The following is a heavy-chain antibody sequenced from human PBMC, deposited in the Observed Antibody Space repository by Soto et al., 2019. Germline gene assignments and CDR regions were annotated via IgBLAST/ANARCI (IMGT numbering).Heavy chain of an antibody. Sequence: GASVKVSCKASGYTFTSYAMHWVRQAPGQRLEWMGWINAGNGNTKYSQKFQGRVTITRDTSTSTAYMELRSLRSDDTAVYYCARDRRASGGDYWGQGTLVTVSS. CDR2: INAGNGNT. CDR1: GYTFTSYA. J-gene: IGHJ4*02. CDR3: ARDRRASGGDY. D-gene: IGHD1-26*01. V-gene: IGHV1-3*01.